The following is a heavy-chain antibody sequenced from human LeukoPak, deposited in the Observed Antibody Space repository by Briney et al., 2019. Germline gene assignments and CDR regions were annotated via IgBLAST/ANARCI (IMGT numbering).Heavy chain of an antibody. CDR3: ARTTSSGSYGAFDY. Sequence: ESGPALVKPTPTLTLTCTFSGFSLSTSGMRVSWIRQPPGKALEWLARIDWDGDKFYSTSLRTRLTISKDTSKNQVVLTLTNMDPVDTATYYCARTTSSGSYGAFDYWGQGTLVTVSS. CDR2: IDWDGDK. CDR1: GFSLSTSGMR. D-gene: IGHD1-26*01. V-gene: IGHV2-70*04. J-gene: IGHJ4*02.